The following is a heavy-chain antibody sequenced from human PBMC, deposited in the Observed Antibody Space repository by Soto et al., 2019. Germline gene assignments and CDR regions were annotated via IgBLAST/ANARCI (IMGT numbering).Heavy chain of an antibody. D-gene: IGHD6-6*01. V-gene: IGHV1-69*02. CDR1: GGTFSSYT. J-gene: IGHJ4*02. Sequence: SVKVSCMASGGTFSSYTISWVRQAPGQGLEWMGRIIPILGIANYAQKFQGRVTITADKYTSTAYMELSSLNSEDTAVYYCARGNEQLGPDDWGQGTLVTVSS. CDR3: ARGNEQLGPDD. CDR2: IIPILGIA.